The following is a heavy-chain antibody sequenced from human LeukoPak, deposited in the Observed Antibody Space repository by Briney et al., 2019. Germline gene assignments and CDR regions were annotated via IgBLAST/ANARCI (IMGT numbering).Heavy chain of an antibody. CDR1: GFTFSTYA. CDR3: TRDGGDY. J-gene: IGHJ4*02. Sequence: GGSLRLSCAASGFTFSTYALSWVRQAPGKGLEWVSAITASNGSTYYADSVKGRFTISRDNSKNTLYLQMNSLRAEDTALYYCTRDGGDYWGQGTLVTVSS. D-gene: IGHD3-3*01. V-gene: IGHV3-23*01. CDR2: ITASNGST.